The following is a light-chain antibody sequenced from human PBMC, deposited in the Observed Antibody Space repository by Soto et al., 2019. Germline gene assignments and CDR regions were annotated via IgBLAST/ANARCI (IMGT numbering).Light chain of an antibody. J-gene: IGKJ4*01. CDR1: QSTSGY. Sequence: DIQMTQSPSSLSAAVGDRVPITFRSSQSTSGYLNWYQQKPGKAPKLLISTASSLQSGVPSRFSGSGSGTDFTLTISSLQPDDFATYYCQQSYSTPLTFGGGTKVHIK. CDR2: TAS. V-gene: IGKV1-39*01. CDR3: QQSYSTPLT.